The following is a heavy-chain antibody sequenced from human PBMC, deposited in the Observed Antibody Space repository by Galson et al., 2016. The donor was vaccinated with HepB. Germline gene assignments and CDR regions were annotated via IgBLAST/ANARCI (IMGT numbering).Heavy chain of an antibody. Sequence: SLRLSCAASGFTFSDHYMSWIRQAPGKGLEWVSSITDSGTATNYADSLKGRFTISRDNAKNSLFLQINSLRAEDTAVYYCARARGLGPGGYFDSWGQGVLVTVSS. CDR1: GFTFSDHY. D-gene: IGHD4-23*01. CDR3: ARARGLGPGGYFDS. J-gene: IGHJ4*02. CDR2: ITDSGTAT. V-gene: IGHV3-11*01.